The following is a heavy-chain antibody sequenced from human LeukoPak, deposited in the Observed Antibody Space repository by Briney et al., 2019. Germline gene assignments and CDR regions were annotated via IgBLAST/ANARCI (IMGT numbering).Heavy chain of an antibody. CDR3: ARGLVLRYFDWPHGAFDI. V-gene: IGHV3-30*02. D-gene: IGHD3-9*01. Sequence: PGGSLRLSCAASGFTFSSYGMHWVRQAPGKGLEWVAFIRYDGSNKYYADSVKGRFTISRDNSKNTLYLQMNSPRAEDTAVYYCARGLVLRYFDWPHGAFDIWGQGTMVTVSS. J-gene: IGHJ3*02. CDR2: IRYDGSNK. CDR1: GFTFSSYG.